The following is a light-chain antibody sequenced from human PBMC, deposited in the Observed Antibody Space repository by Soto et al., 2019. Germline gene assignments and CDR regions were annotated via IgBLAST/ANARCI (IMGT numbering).Light chain of an antibody. CDR1: QSVSSS. V-gene: IGKV3-11*01. CDR2: DAS. J-gene: IGKJ4*01. CDR3: QQRSNWPLT. Sequence: EIVLTQSPATLPLPQGERATLSCRASQSVSSSLAWYQQKPGQAPRLLIYDASNRATGIPARFSGSGSGTDFTLTISSLEPEDFAVYYCQQRSNWPLTFGGGTKVEIK.